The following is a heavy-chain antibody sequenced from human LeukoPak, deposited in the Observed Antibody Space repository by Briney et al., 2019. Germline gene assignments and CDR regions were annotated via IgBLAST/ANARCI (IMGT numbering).Heavy chain of an antibody. CDR3: ARSGIVGATIGIFDY. CDR2: IYHSGST. CDR1: GYSISSGYY. J-gene: IGHJ4*02. V-gene: IGHV4-38-2*01. Sequence: SETLSLTCAASGYSISSGYYWGWIRQPPGKGLEWIGGIYHSGSTYYNPSLKSRVTISVDTSKNQFSLKLSSVTAADTAVYYCARSGIVGATIGIFDYWGQGTLVTVSS. D-gene: IGHD1-26*01.